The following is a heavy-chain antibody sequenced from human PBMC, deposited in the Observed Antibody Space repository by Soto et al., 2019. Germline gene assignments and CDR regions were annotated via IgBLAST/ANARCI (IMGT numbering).Heavy chain of an antibody. V-gene: IGHV4-34*01. D-gene: IGHD3-10*01. CDR2: INDSGST. CDR3: ERGLLVWFGEITRRVGYYSDVGV. CDR1: GGSFSGYY. J-gene: IGHJ6*03. Sequence: QVQLQQWGAGLLKPSETLSLTCAVYGGSFSGYYWSWIRQTPGKGLEWSGEINDSGSTNHNPSLMIRVPILVDSPKNQFSVRLSSVTAADSAVYYCERGLLVWFGEITRRVGYYSDVGVWCKWTTVTVSS.